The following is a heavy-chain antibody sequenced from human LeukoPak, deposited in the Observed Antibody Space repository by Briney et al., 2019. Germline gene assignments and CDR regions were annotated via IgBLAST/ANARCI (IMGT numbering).Heavy chain of an antibody. CDR3: AKAIDGYDFWSGYYGY. CDR2: ISWNSGSI. J-gene: IGHJ4*02. CDR1: GFTFSGYP. Sequence: PGKSLRLSCAASGFTFSGYPIHWVRQAPGKGLEWVSGISWNSGSIGYADSVKGRFTISRDNARNSLYLQMNSLRAEDTALYYCAKAIDGYDFWSGYYGYWGQGTLVTVSS. D-gene: IGHD3-3*01. V-gene: IGHV3-9*01.